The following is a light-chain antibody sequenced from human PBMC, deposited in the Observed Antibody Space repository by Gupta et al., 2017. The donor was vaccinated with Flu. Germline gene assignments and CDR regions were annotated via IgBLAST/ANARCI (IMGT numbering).Light chain of an antibody. CDR2: DTS. V-gene: IGKV3-20*01. CDR3: QQDRDSPRT. Sequence: ETALTQSPGTLSLFPGERATRSCRARQSVRSNYLAWYQQKPGQAPRLLIYDTSTRATGIPVRFSGGGSGTDFTLTISRLEPEDFAVYSCQQDRDSPRTFGEGTKVEMK. J-gene: IGKJ4*02. CDR1: QSVRSNY.